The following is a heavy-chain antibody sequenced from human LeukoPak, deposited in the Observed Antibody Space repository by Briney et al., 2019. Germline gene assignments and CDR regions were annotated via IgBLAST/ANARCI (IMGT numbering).Heavy chain of an antibody. V-gene: IGHV3-74*01. Sequence: PGGSLILSCAASGFTFSSYWMHWVRQAPGKGLVWVSRINSEEGSTSYADSVKGRFTISRDNAKNTLYLQMNSLRAEDTAVYYCAREIPYYPDYWGQGTLVTVSS. CDR3: AREIPYYPDY. CDR2: INSEEGST. J-gene: IGHJ4*02. D-gene: IGHD3-10*01. CDR1: GFTFSSYW.